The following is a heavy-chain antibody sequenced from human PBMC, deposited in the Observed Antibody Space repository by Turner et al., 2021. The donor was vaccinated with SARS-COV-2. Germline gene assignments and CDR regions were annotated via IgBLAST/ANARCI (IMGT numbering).Heavy chain of an antibody. CDR2: ISSISSYI. J-gene: IGHJ6*02. CDR3: ARDHRPVVVPAAKRAGSYYYGMDV. CDR1: GFTVSSCS. Sequence: EVQLVESGGGLVKPGGSLRLACAASGFTVSSCSRNWFSQAPWKGLEWVASISSISSYIDYADSVKGRFTISSNNAKTSLYLQMNSLRAEDTAVYYCARDHRPVVVPAAKRAGSYYYGMDVWGQVTTVTVSS. V-gene: IGHV3-21*01. D-gene: IGHD2-2*01.